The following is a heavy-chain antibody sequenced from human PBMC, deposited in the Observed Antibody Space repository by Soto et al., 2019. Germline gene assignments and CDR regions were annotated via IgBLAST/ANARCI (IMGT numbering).Heavy chain of an antibody. D-gene: IGHD5-12*01. CDR2: INPNGGVT. CDR1: GDSFNDYY. J-gene: IGHJ6*03. CDR3: ARESGGATATLDYYYFYMDV. Sequence: GASVKVSCKTSGDSFNDYYIHWVRQAPGQGLEWMGWINPNGGVTKYAQKFRGRVTVTRDTSIGTVYMELSSLRSDDTAVYYCARESGGATATLDYYYFYMDVWGKGTTVTVSS. V-gene: IGHV1-2*02.